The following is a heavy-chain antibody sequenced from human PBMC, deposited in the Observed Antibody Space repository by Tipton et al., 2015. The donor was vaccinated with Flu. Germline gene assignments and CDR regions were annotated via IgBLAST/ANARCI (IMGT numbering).Heavy chain of an antibody. CDR3: LIDIIGIAYPFDY. J-gene: IGHJ4*02. Sequence: GSLRLSCAASGFTLTTYWMTWVRQAPEKGLEWIGLVKSEQDGGGVTYAAPVKGRFTISRDDSRSTLSLQMDSLKTEDTAVYYCLIDIIGIAYPFDYWGQGTLVTVSS. D-gene: IGHD2/OR15-2a*01. CDR2: VKSEQDGGGV. CDR1: GFTLTTYW. V-gene: IGHV3-15*01.